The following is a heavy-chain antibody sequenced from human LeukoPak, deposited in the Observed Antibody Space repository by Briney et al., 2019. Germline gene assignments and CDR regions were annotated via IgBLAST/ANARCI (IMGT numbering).Heavy chain of an antibody. Sequence: SETLSLTCTVSNGSISSRSYYWGWIRQSPGKGLEWIGSMYYSGSTYYKRSLKSRVTISGDTSKNQFSLKLSSVTAADTAVYFCARSPQIWFAERGWFDPWGQGTLVTVSS. CDR3: ARSPQIWFAERGWFDP. CDR1: NGSISSRSYY. V-gene: IGHV4-39*07. J-gene: IGHJ5*02. D-gene: IGHD3-10*01. CDR2: MYYSGST.